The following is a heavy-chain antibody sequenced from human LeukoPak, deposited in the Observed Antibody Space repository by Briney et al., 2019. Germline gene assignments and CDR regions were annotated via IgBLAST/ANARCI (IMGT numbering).Heavy chain of an antibody. CDR1: GFTFSSYG. Sequence: GGSLRLSCAASGFTFSSYGMHWVRQAPGKGLEWVAFIRYDGSNKYYADSVKGRFTISRDNTKNTLYLQMNSLRAEDTAVYYCAKGLVWSGYPRRMDVWGKGTTVTVSS. J-gene: IGHJ6*03. V-gene: IGHV3-30*02. CDR2: IRYDGSNK. CDR3: AKGLVWSGYPRRMDV. D-gene: IGHD3-3*01.